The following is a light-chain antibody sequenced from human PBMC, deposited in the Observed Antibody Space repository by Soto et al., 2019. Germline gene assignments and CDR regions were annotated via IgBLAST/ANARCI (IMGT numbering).Light chain of an antibody. CDR3: SSYTSSNTYV. J-gene: IGLJ1*01. CDR1: ISYVSGYNF. V-gene: IGLV2-14*03. CDR2: DVS. Sequence: SALTQPASVSGSPGQSITISCTGTISYVSGYNFVSWYQQYPGKAPKLMIYDVSNRPSGVSNRFSGSKSGNTASLTISGLQAEDEADYYCSSYTSSNTYVFGAGTKVTVL.